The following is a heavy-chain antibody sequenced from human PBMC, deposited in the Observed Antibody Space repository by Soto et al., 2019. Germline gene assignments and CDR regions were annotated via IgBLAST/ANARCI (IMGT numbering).Heavy chain of an antibody. CDR2: IYHSGST. Sequence: QLQLQESGSGLVKPSQTLSLTCTVSGGSISSDSYSWSWIRQPPGKGLEWIGYIYHSGSTYYNPSRKSRVTVSIDRSKYQFSLNLSSVTAADTAVYYCARVGGYDFWSGPFDYWGQGTLVTVSS. CDR1: GGSISSDSYS. J-gene: IGHJ4*02. D-gene: IGHD3-3*01. CDR3: ARVGGYDFWSGPFDY. V-gene: IGHV4-30-2*01.